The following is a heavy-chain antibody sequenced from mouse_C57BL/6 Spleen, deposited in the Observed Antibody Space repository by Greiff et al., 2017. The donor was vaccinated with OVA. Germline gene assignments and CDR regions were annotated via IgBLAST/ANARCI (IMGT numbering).Heavy chain of an antibody. Sequence: EVMLVESGGGLVQPGGSLSLSCAASGFTFTDYYMSWVRQPPGKALEWLGFIRNKANGYTTEYSASVKGRFTISRDNSQSILYLQMNALRAEDSATYYCARYYYGSSYAHYWYFDVWGTGTTVTVSS. V-gene: IGHV7-3*01. D-gene: IGHD1-1*01. CDR1: GFTFTDYY. CDR3: ARYYYGSSYAHYWYFDV. CDR2: IRNKANGYTT. J-gene: IGHJ1*03.